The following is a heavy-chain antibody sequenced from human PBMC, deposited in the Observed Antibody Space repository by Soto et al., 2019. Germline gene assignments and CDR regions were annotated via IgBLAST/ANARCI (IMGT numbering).Heavy chain of an antibody. CDR1: GYIFSNYC. CDR3: ARRGTYSSGWDY. CDR2: IHGGDSPT. V-gene: IGHV5-51*01. J-gene: IGHJ4*02. Sequence: GACLKISCQCSGYIFSNYCIGWVLQMPGKGLEWMGLIHGGDSPTRYSPSFEGQVTISTDKSISTAYLQWSSLKASDTAMYYCARRGTYSSGWDYWGQGTLVTVSS. D-gene: IGHD6-19*01.